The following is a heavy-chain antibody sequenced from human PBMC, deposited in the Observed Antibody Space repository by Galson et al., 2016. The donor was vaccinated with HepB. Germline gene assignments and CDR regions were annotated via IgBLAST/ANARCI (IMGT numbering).Heavy chain of an antibody. CDR3: IKESSNGGLDY. Sequence: SLRLSCAASGLTFQDNAMHWVRQGPGKGLEWVSGITCRSNRDYYADSVKGRFTISRDNSKNSLYLQMDSLRVEDTAFYYCIKESSNGGLDYWCRGTLLTVSS. D-gene: IGHD2-8*01. J-gene: IGHJ4*02. V-gene: IGHV3-9*01. CDR1: GLTFQDNA. CDR2: ITCRSNRD.